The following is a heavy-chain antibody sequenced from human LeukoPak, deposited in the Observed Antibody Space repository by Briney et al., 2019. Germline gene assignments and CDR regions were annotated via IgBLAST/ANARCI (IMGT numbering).Heavy chain of an antibody. CDR1: GASVGSAGYY. J-gene: IGHJ4*02. CDR3: ARTQSQSGSYRYYFGY. V-gene: IGHV4-61*08. CDR2: VYYISNT. D-gene: IGHD1-26*01. Sequence: SETLSLTCSVSGASVGSAGYYWSWIRQPPGGGLEWIGYVYYISNTNYNPSLKSRVTMSVNLSTNQFSLKLSSVTAADTAMYYCARTQSQSGSYRYYFGYWGPGTLVTVSS.